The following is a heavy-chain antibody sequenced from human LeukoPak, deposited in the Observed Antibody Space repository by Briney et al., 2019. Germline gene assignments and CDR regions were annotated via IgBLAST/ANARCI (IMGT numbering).Heavy chain of an antibody. V-gene: IGHV4-34*01. Sequence: SETLSLTCTVSGGSISGYYWSWIRQPPGKGLEWIGEINHSGSTNYNPSLKSRVTISVDTSKNQFSLKLSSVTAADTAVYYCAREWGRGYYDSSGFDYWGQGTLVTVSS. J-gene: IGHJ4*02. CDR1: GGSISGYY. CDR3: AREWGRGYYDSSGFDY. CDR2: INHSGST. D-gene: IGHD3-22*01.